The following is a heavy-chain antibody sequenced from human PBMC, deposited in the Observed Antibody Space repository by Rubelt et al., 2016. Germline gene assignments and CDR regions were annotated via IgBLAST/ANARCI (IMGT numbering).Heavy chain of an antibody. CDR2: IYYSGST. V-gene: IGHV4-61*05. D-gene: IGHD2-2*01. J-gene: IGHJ3*02. Sequence: QLQLQESGPGLVKPSETLSLTCTVSGGSISSSSYYWGWIRQPPGKGLEWIGYIYYSGSTNYNPSLKSRVTISVDTSKNQFSLKLRSVTAADTAVYYCARQPGVPAAHDAFDIWGQGTMVTVSS. CDR1: GGSISSSSYY. CDR3: ARQPGVPAAHDAFDI.